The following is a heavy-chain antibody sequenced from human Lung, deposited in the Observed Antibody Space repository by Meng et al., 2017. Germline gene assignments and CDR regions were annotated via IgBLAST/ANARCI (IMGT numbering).Heavy chain of an antibody. CDR1: GFTFSSYN. J-gene: IGHJ4*01. D-gene: IGHD3-9*01. V-gene: IGHV3-74*03. CDR2: INTDASST. CDR3: ARDADWVIFDH. Sequence: GESLKISCAASGFTFSSYNMHWVRQTPGEGLVWVSRINTDASSTTYADSVTGRFTISRDDAKNTVYLQMNSLRAEDTAVYYCARDADWVIFDHWGQGALVTVSS.